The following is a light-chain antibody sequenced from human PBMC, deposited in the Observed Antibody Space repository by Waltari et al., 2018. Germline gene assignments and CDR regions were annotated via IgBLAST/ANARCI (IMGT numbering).Light chain of an antibody. V-gene: IGLV1-44*01. J-gene: IGLJ1*01. CDR2: SNN. CDR3: AAWDDSLNAYV. Sequence: QSVLTQPPSASGTPGQTVTISCSGSRSNVGSNTVNWFQQVPGTAPKLLIYSNNQQPSGVPDRFSGSKSGPSASLAISGLQSEDEADYYCAAWDDSLNAYVFGTGTQVPVL. CDR1: RSNVGSNT.